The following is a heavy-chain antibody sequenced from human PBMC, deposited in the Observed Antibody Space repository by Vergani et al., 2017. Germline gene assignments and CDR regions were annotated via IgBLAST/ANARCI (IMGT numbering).Heavy chain of an antibody. Sequence: QVQLQESGPGLVKPSETLSLTCTVSGGSVSSGSYYWSWIRQPPGKGLEWIGRIYTSGSTNYNPSLKSRVTISVDTSKKQFSLKLSSVTAADTAVYYCAREGGRVKSFEDWGQGTLVTVSS. J-gene: IGHJ4*02. V-gene: IGHV4-61*02. CDR3: AREGGRVKSFED. CDR1: GGSVSSGSYY. D-gene: IGHD3-16*01. CDR2: IYTSGST.